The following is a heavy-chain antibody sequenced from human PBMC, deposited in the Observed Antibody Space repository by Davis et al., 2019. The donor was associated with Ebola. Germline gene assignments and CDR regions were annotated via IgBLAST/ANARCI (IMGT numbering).Heavy chain of an antibody. CDR3: ARAEYNWNYFAY. D-gene: IGHD1-20*01. CDR1: GYIFSNYD. J-gene: IGHJ4*02. Sequence: ASVKVSCKASGYIFSNYDINWVRQARGQGLEWMGWISAYNGNTNYAQKLQGRVTMTTDTSTSTAYMELRSLRSDDTAVYYCARAEYNWNYFAYWGQGTLVTVSS. V-gene: IGHV1-18*01. CDR2: ISAYNGNT.